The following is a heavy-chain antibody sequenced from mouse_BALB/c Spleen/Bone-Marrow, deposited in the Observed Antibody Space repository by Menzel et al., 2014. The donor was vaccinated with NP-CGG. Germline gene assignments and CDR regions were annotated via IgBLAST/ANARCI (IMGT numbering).Heavy chain of an antibody. V-gene: IGHV2-9*02. CDR2: IWAGGST. D-gene: IGHD2-2*01. CDR1: GFSLTSYG. CDR3: ARDWLRRAMDY. Sequence: VKVEESGPGLVAPSQSLSITCTVSGFSLTSYGVHWVRQPPGKGLEWLGVIWAGGSTNYNSALMSRLSISKDNSKSQVFLKMNSLQTDDTAMYYCARDWLRRAMDYWGQGTSVTVSS. J-gene: IGHJ4*01.